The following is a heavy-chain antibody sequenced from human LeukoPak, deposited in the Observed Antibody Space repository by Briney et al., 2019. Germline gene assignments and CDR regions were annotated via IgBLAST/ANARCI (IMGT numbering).Heavy chain of an antibody. CDR2: IYHSGST. J-gene: IGHJ4*02. D-gene: IGHD2-2*01. Sequence: SETLSLTCAVSGNSISSGYYWGWIRQPPGKGLEWIGSIYHSGSTYYNPSLKSRVTISVDTSKNQFSLKLSSVTAADTAVYYCARTPVTPAASDYWGQGTLVTVSS. CDR1: GNSISSGYY. V-gene: IGHV4-38-2*01. CDR3: ARTPVTPAASDY.